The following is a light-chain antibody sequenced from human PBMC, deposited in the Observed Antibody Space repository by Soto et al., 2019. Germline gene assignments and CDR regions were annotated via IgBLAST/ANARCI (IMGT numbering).Light chain of an antibody. CDR3: MQSTQLPLT. J-gene: IGKJ5*01. Sequence: DIVMSQTPLSLSVTPGQPASISCRSSQSLLSSGGETYLFWYLQRPGQSPQLLIYEVSNRISAVPDRVSGSGSGTDFTLKISRVDAEDAGVYYCMQSTQLPLTFGQGTRLEVK. CDR1: QSLLSSGGETY. CDR2: EVS. V-gene: IGKV2D-29*02.